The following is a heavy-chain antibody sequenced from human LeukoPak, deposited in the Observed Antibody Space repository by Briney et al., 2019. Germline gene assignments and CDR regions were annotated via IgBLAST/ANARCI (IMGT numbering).Heavy chain of an antibody. CDR3: ARSSAYYDFWSGYLSQIYYGMDV. V-gene: IGHV3-7*01. Sequence: GGSLRLSCAASGFTFSSYWMSWVRQAPGKGLEGVANIKQDGSEKYYVDSVKGRFTISRDNAKNSLYLQMNSLRAEDTAVYYCARSSAYYDFWSGYLSQIYYGMDVWGQGTTVTVSS. D-gene: IGHD3-3*01. CDR1: GFTFSSYW. CDR2: IKQDGSEK. J-gene: IGHJ6*02.